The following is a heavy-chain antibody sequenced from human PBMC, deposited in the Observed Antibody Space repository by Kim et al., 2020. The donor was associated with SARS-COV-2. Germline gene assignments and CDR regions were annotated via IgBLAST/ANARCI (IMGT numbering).Heavy chain of an antibody. Sequence: ASVKVSCKASGYTFTSYYMHWVRQAPGQGLEWMGIINPSGGSTSYAQKFQGRVTMTRDTSTSTVYMELSSLRSEDTAVYYCARAVRNYDFWSGYLPLFSDYWGQGTLVTVSS. V-gene: IGHV1-46*01. CDR3: ARAVRNYDFWSGYLPLFSDY. CDR1: GYTFTSYY. CDR2: INPSGGST. J-gene: IGHJ4*02. D-gene: IGHD3-3*01.